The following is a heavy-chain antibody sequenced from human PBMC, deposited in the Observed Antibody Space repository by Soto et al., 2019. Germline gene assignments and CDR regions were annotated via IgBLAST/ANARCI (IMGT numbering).Heavy chain of an antibody. CDR1: GGSVSSGSYY. D-gene: IGHD1-26*01. V-gene: IGHV4-61*01. J-gene: IGHJ4*02. Sequence: QVQLQESGPGLVKPSETLSLTCTVSGGSVSSGSYYWSWIRQPPGKGLEWIGSIDYSGSTNYNPSLKSRVPISVDTSKNQFSLKVNSVPAADTAVYYCARGSGDYWGQGTLVTVSS. CDR3: ARGSGDY. CDR2: IDYSGST.